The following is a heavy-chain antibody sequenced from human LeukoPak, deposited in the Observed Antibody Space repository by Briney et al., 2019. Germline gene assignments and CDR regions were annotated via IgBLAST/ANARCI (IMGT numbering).Heavy chain of an antibody. V-gene: IGHV1-18*04. D-gene: IGHD6-13*01. CDR3: ARGRSGWSVVS. Sequence: ASVKVYCKASGYTFSTSRIICSRLAPGQGLEWMGWISVYNGNTNYAQKLQGRVTMTTDTSTSTAYMELRSLRSDDTALYYCARGRSGWSVVSWGQGNLVTVSS. CDR1: GYTFSTSR. CDR2: ISVYNGNT. J-gene: IGHJ4*02.